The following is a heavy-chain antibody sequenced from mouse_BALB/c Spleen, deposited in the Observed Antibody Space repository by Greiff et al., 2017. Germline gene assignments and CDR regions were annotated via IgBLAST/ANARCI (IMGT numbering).Heavy chain of an antibody. CDR1: GFSLTSYG. V-gene: IGHV2-4-1*01. J-gene: IGHJ3*01. Sequence: VQLVESGPGLVQPSQSLSITCTVSGFSLTSYGVHWVRQSPGKGLEWLGVIWSGGSTDYNAAFISRLSISKDNSKSQVFFKINSLQADDTAIYYCARNSYYGSSFAYWGQGTLVTVSA. CDR3: ARNSYYGSSFAY. CDR2: IWSGGST. D-gene: IGHD1-1*01.